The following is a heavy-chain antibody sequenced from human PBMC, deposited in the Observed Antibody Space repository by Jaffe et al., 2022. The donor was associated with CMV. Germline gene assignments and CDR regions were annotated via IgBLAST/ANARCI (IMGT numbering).Heavy chain of an antibody. J-gene: IGHJ4*02. V-gene: IGHV3-23*01. Sequence: EVQLLESGGGVVQPGGSLRLSCAASGFTFSSHAMSWVRQAPGKGLEWVSAISAIDGSTYDADSVAGRFTISRDNSKRTVYLQMNNLRAEDTAIYYCAKDDGLDYWGQGTLVTVST. CDR3: AKDDGLDY. CDR1: GFTFSSHA. CDR2: ISAIDGST.